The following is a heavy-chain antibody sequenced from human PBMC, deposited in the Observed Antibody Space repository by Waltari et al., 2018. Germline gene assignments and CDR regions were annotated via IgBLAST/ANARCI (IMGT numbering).Heavy chain of an antibody. Sequence: QLQLQESGPGLVKPSEPLSLTCTVSGGSISSSSYYWGWIRQPPGKGLEWIGSIYYSGSTYYNPSLKSRVTISVDTSKNQFSLKLSSVTAADTAVYYCARITQIPSYYHDYWGQGTLVTVSS. CDR1: GGSISSSSYY. CDR3: ARITQIPSYYHDY. D-gene: IGHD3-10*01. CDR2: IYYSGST. V-gene: IGHV4-39*07. J-gene: IGHJ4*02.